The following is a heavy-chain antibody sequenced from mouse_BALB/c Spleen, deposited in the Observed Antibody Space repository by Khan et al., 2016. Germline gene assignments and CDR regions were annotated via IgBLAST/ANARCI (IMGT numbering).Heavy chain of an antibody. CDR1: GYSITSDYA. CDR2: ISYDGSN. CDR3: VTVRRVYAMYY. V-gene: IGHV3-6*02. J-gene: IGHJ4*01. D-gene: IGHD2-12*01. Sequence: EVQLVESGPGLVKPSQSLSLTCTVTGYSITSDYAWSWIRQFPGHKLEWMGYISYDGSNNYNPSLKNRISITRDTSKNQFFLKLNSVTSEDTSTSYCVTVRRVYAMYYWGQGTSFTFS.